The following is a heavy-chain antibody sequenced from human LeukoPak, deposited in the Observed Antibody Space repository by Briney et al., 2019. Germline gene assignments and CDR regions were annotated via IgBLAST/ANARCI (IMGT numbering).Heavy chain of an antibody. Sequence: GGSLRLSCAASGFTFSSYSMNWVRQAPGKGLEWVSSISSSSSYIYYADSVKGRFTISRDNAKNSLYLQMNSLRAEDTAVYYCARDSAVPYYYDSSGYSYFDYWGQGTLVTVSS. D-gene: IGHD3-22*01. CDR2: ISSSSSYI. CDR1: GFTFSSYS. J-gene: IGHJ4*02. CDR3: ARDSAVPYYYDSSGYSYFDY. V-gene: IGHV3-21*01.